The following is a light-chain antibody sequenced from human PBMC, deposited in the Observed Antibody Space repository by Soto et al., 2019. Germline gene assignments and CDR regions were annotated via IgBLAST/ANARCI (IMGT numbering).Light chain of an antibody. V-gene: IGKV3-20*01. CDR3: QQYGSSLWT. CDR1: QSVSSSY. Sequence: EIVLTQSPGPLSLSPGARATLSCRASQSVSSSYLAWYQQKPGQAPRLLIYGASSRAPGIPDRFSGSGSGTDFTLTISRLGPEDFAVYYCQQYGSSLWTFAQGTKVEIK. CDR2: GAS. J-gene: IGKJ1*01.